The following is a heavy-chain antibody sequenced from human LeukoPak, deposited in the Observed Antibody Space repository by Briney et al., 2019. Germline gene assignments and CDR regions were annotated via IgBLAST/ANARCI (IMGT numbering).Heavy chain of an antibody. Sequence: PSETLSLTCTVSGGSISSGSYYWSWIRQPAGKGLEWIGRIYTSGSTNYNPSLKSRVTISVDTSKNQFSLKLSSVTAADTAMYYCARDYYDSSGYYQTSWGQGTLVTVSS. CDR1: GGSISSGSYY. CDR3: ARDYYDSSGYYQTS. J-gene: IGHJ5*02. V-gene: IGHV4-61*02. CDR2: IYTSGST. D-gene: IGHD3-22*01.